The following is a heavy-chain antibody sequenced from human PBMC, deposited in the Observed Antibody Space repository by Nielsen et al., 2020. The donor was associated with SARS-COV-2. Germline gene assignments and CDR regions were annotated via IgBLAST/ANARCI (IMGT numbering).Heavy chain of an antibody. Sequence: GESLKISCAASGFTFNIYAMAWVRRAPGRGLQWVTGVSASGGSTYYTDSVKGRFSISRDNSKNTLYLQMNSLRAEDTAVYYCAKGTGTTDRTLFDYWGQGTLVTVSS. CDR2: VSASGGST. CDR1: GFTFNIYA. CDR3: AKGTGTTDRTLFDY. J-gene: IGHJ4*02. D-gene: IGHD1-1*01. V-gene: IGHV3-23*01.